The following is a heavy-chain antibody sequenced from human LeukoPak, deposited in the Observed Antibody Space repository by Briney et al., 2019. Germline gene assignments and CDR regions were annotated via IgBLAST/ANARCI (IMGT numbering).Heavy chain of an antibody. D-gene: IGHD2-15*01. CDR3: ARESCSAGSCYSSYLFDY. V-gene: IGHV4-34*01. J-gene: IGHJ4*02. CDR2: INHSGST. Sequence: SETLSLTCAVYGGSFSGYYWSWIRQPPGKGLEWIGEINHSGSTNYNPSLKSRVTISVDTSKNQFSLKLSSVTAADTAVYYCARESCSAGSCYSSYLFDYWGQGTLVTVSS. CDR1: GGSFSGYY.